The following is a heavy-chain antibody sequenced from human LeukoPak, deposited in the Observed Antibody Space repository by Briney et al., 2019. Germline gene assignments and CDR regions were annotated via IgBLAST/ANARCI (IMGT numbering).Heavy chain of an antibody. CDR2: ISAYNGNT. CDR3: ARDRSYYDFWSGYSDFDY. J-gene: IGHJ4*02. V-gene: IGHV1-18*01. CDR1: GHTFTSYG. Sequence: ASVKVSCKASGHTFTSYGISWVRQAPGQGLEWMGWISAYNGNTNYAQKLQGRVTMTTDTSTSTAYMELRSLRSDDTAVYYCARDRSYYDFWSGYSDFDYWGQGTLVTVSS. D-gene: IGHD3-3*01.